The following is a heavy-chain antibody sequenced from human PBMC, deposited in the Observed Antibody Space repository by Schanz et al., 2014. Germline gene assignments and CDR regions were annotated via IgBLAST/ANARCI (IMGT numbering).Heavy chain of an antibody. Sequence: EVQLLESGGGLVQPGGSLRLSCAASGFTFSIYGMSWVRQAPGKGLEWVSAISGSGGSTVYADSVKGRFIISRDNSKNTLYLQMNSLRAEDTAVYYCARLDSSSWYPRYWGQGTLVTVSS. CDR1: GFTFSIYG. CDR2: ISGSGGST. V-gene: IGHV3-23*01. D-gene: IGHD6-13*01. J-gene: IGHJ4*02. CDR3: ARLDSSSWYPRY.